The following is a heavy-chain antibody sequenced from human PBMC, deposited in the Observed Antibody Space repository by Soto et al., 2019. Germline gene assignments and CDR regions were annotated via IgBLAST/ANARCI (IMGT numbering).Heavy chain of an antibody. CDR3: ARENWNDGFLGY. D-gene: IGHD1-1*01. V-gene: IGHV1-18*01. CDR1: GYTFTSYG. Sequence: ASVKVSCTASGYTFTSYGISWVRQAPGQGLEWMGWISAYNGNTNYAQKLQGRVTMTTDTSTSTAYMELRSLRSDDTAVYYCARENWNDGFLGYWGQGTLVTVSS. CDR2: ISAYNGNT. J-gene: IGHJ4*02.